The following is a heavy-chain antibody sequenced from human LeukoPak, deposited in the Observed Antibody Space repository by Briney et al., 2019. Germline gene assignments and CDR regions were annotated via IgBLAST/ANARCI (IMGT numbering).Heavy chain of an antibody. CDR2: VFYRGTS. Sequence: SETLSLTCSVSGGSMTNFYWGWIRQPPGKGIQWIGYVFYRGTSNHNPSLENRVTMSVDTSKNQFSLELSFVTAADTAVYYCARLSGAYWTFDCWGQGTLVTVSS. CDR3: ARLSGAYWTFDC. D-gene: IGHD1-26*01. CDR1: GGSMTNFY. J-gene: IGHJ4*02. V-gene: IGHV4-59*08.